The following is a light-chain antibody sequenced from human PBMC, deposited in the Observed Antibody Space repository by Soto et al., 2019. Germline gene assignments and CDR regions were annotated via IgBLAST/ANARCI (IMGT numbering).Light chain of an antibody. CDR2: GAS. CDR1: QSLRSN. J-gene: IGKJ1*01. V-gene: IGKV3-15*01. Sequence: IVMSQSPATLSVSPGEAATLACRASQSLRSNLAWYQQKPGQAPRLLIYGASTRATGIPARFSGSGSGTEFTLTISSLQSEDFAVYYCQQFSYWPRTFGQGTKV. CDR3: QQFSYWPRT.